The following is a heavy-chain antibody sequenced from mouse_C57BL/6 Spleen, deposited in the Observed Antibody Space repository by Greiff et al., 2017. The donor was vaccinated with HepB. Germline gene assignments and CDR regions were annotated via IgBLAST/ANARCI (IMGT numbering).Heavy chain of an antibody. J-gene: IGHJ4*01. Sequence: EVQVVESGEGLVKPGGSLKLSCAASGFTFSSYAMSWVRQTPEKRLEWVAYISSGGDYTYYADTVKGRFTISRENARNTLYLQMSSLKSEDTAMYYCTRVPDYDGAMDYWGQGTSVTVSS. D-gene: IGHD2-4*01. CDR1: GFTFSSYA. CDR2: ISSGGDYT. V-gene: IGHV5-9-1*02. CDR3: TRVPDYDGAMDY.